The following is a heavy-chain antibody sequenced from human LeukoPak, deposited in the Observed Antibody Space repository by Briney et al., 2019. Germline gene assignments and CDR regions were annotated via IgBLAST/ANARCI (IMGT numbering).Heavy chain of an antibody. Sequence: PGGSLRLSCAASGFTFSSYSMNWVRQAPGKGLEWVSSISSSSSYIYYADSVKGRFTISRDNAKNSLYLQMNSLRAEETAVYYCARMFGFLEWFALGYYGMDVWGQGTTVTVSS. D-gene: IGHD3-3*01. V-gene: IGHV3-21*01. J-gene: IGHJ6*02. CDR2: ISSSSSYI. CDR3: ARMFGFLEWFALGYYGMDV. CDR1: GFTFSSYS.